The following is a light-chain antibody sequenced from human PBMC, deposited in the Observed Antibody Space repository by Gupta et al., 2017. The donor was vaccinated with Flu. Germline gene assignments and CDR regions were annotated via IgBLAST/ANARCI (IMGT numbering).Light chain of an antibody. V-gene: IGKV3-20*01. J-gene: IGKJ2*01. Sequence: IVLTQSPGTLSLSPGDLASLSCRASQRVAGNSLAWYQQKPGQAPRLLIYGASNRATGNPDRFSGSGSGTEFTLTISRVEPEDFAVYYCQQDGSSSYTFGQGTXLDFK. CDR2: GAS. CDR3: QQDGSSSYT. CDR1: QRVAGNS.